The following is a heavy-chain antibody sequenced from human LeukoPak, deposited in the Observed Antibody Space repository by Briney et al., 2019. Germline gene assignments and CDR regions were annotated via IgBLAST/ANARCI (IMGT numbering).Heavy chain of an antibody. Sequence: QSSETLSLTCAVYGGSFSGYYWSWIRQPPGKGLEWIGEINHSGSTNYNPSLKSRVTISVDTSKNQFSLKLSSVTAADTAVYYCARGDGYNSNSYYFDYWGQGTLVTVSS. CDR2: INHSGST. CDR1: GGSFSGYY. D-gene: IGHD5-12*01. CDR3: ARGDGYNSNSYYFDY. V-gene: IGHV4-34*01. J-gene: IGHJ4*02.